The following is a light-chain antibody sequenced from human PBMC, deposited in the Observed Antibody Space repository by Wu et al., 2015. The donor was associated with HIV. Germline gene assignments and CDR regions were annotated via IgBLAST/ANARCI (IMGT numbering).Light chain of an antibody. Sequence: AIQLTQSPSSLSASIGDRVNITCRASQDIFTYLAWHQQTPGKAPRVLIYDASTLQSGVSSRFSGSGSGAHFTLTISGLQREDFAVYFCQQLNSFPLTFGQGSRLEI. V-gene: IGKV1-13*02. CDR3: QQLNSFPLT. CDR1: QDIFTY. CDR2: DAS. J-gene: IGKJ5*01.